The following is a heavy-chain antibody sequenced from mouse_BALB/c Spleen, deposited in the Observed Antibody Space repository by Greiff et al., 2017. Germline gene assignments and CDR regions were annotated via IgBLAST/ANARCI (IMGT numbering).Heavy chain of an antibody. J-gene: IGHJ2*01. CDR3: ATDYDLDY. Sequence: VQLQQSGAELVKPGASVKLSCTASGFNIKDTYMHWVKQRPEQGLEWIGRIDPANGNTKYDPKFQGKATITADTSSNTTYLQLSSLTSEDTAVYYCATDYDLDYWGQGTTLTVSS. V-gene: IGHV14-3*02. CDR1: GFNIKDTY. D-gene: IGHD2-4*01. CDR2: IDPANGNT.